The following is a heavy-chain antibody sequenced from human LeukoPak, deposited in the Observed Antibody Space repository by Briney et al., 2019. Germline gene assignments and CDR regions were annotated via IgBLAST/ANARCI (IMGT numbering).Heavy chain of an antibody. Sequence: ASVKVSCKVSGYTLIYLSIHWIRQAPGKGLGLMGVFHPEDVDKLYEQQFQGRVTMSEDASTDTAYMELTSLRSEDTAVYYCATFYDSSGNWGQGTLVTVSS. CDR2: FHPEDVDK. J-gene: IGHJ4*02. CDR1: GYTLIYLS. D-gene: IGHD3-22*01. V-gene: IGHV1-24*01. CDR3: ATFYDSSGN.